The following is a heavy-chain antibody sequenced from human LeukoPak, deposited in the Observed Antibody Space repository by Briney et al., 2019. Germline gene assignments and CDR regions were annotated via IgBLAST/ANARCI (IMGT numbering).Heavy chain of an antibody. CDR3: ASIRRGEFLPGSN. V-gene: IGHV4-61*02. D-gene: IGHD3-16*01. J-gene: IGHJ4*02. CDR2: IYTGGST. Sequence: PSETLFLTCTVSGGSISSDNYYWNWIRQPAGKGLEWIGRIYTGGSTNYNPSLKSRVTISADTSKNEFSLRLTSVTAADTTVYYCASIRRGEFLPGSNWGQGALITVSS. CDR1: GGSISSDNYY.